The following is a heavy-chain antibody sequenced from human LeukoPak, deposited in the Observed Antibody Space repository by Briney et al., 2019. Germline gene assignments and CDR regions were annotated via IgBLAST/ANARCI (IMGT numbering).Heavy chain of an antibody. Sequence: KPSETLSLTCAVYGGSFSGYYWSWIRQPPGKGLEWIGEINHSGSTNYNPSLKSRVTISVDTSKNQFSLKPSSVTAADTAVYYCARSPRGTGIDYWGQGTLVTVSS. D-gene: IGHD3-10*01. CDR3: ARSPRGTGIDY. CDR1: GGSFSGYY. V-gene: IGHV4-34*01. CDR2: INHSGST. J-gene: IGHJ4*02.